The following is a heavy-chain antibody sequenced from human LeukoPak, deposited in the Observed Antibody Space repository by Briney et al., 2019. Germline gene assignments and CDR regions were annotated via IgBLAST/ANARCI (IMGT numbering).Heavy chain of an antibody. D-gene: IGHD2-21*02. CDR3: ARASSDCGGDCYPAVDAFDI. Sequence: SETLSLTCTVSGGSISSGGYYWSWIRQHPGKGLEWIGYIYYSGSTNYNPSLKSRLTISVDRSKNQFSLKLSSVTAADTAVYYCARASSDCGGDCYPAVDAFDIWGQGTMVTVSS. J-gene: IGHJ3*02. CDR2: IYYSGST. CDR1: GGSISSGGYY. V-gene: IGHV4-61*08.